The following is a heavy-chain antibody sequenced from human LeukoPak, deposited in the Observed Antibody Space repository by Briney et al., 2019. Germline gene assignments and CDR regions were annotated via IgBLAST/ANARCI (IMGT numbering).Heavy chain of an antibody. V-gene: IGHV3-30*02. CDR3: ARDRLHYGEYEKTFDY. Sequence: PTGGSLRLSCAASGFTFSSYGMHWVRQAPGKGLEWVAFIRYDGSNKYYADSVKGRFTISRDNAKKSLYLQMNSLRAEDSAVYYCARDRLHYGEYEKTFDYWGQGTLVTVSS. CDR2: IRYDGSNK. CDR1: GFTFSSYG. D-gene: IGHD4-17*01. J-gene: IGHJ4*02.